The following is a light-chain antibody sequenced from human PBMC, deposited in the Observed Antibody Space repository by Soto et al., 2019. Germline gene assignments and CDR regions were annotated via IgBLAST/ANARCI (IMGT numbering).Light chain of an antibody. CDR2: AAS. Sequence: QLTNPPSSLFASFGARVTFTSRAIQPIGNFVNWYQQKLGRAPRLLIYAASSLQSGVPSRFSGSGSGTDFTLTISSLQPEDFATYYCQQSYNTVWTFGQGTKVEIK. J-gene: IGKJ1*01. V-gene: IGKV1-39*01. CDR3: QQSYNTVWT. CDR1: QPIGNF.